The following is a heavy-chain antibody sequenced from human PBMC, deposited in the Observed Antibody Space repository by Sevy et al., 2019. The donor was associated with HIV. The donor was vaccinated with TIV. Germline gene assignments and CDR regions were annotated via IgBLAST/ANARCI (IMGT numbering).Heavy chain of an antibody. D-gene: IGHD3-10*01. CDR2: ISYDGSNE. Sequence: GGSLRLSCAASGFTFSSYAMHWVRQAPGKGLEWVAVISYDGSNEYYADSVKGRFTISRDNSKNTLYLQMNSLRAEDTAVYYCARDRLVRADFDLWGQGTLVTVSS. CDR3: ARDRLVRADFDL. V-gene: IGHV3-30-3*01. J-gene: IGHJ4*02. CDR1: GFTFSSYA.